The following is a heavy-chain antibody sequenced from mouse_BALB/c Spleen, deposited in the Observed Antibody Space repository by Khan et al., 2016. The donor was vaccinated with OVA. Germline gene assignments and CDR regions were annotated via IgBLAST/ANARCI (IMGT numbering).Heavy chain of an antibody. CDR3: RRWRYWYGGNLDY. CDR2: ISSSDST. Sequence: EVQLQESGPSLVKPSQTLSLTCSVTGDSITSGYWNWIRKFPGNKLEYMGYISSSDSTFYNPSLKSRISITRDTSKNQYYLQLNSVTTEDTATYYCRRWRYWYGGNLDYWGEGTTLTVSS. D-gene: IGHD2-14*01. V-gene: IGHV3-8*02. CDR1: GDSITSGY. J-gene: IGHJ2*01.